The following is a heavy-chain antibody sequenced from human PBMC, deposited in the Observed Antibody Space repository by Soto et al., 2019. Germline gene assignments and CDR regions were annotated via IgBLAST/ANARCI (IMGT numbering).Heavy chain of an antibody. J-gene: IGHJ4*02. V-gene: IGHV3-23*01. CDR2: ISGSGGST. D-gene: IGHD6-6*01. CDR1: GFTFSSYA. Sequence: GGSLRLSCAASGFTFSSYAMSWVRQAPGKGLEWVSAISGSGGSTYYADSVKGRFTISRDNSKNTLYLQMNSLRAEDTAVYYCAKSPYKAARFVLLLFDYWGQGTLVTVSS. CDR3: AKSPYKAARFVLLLFDY.